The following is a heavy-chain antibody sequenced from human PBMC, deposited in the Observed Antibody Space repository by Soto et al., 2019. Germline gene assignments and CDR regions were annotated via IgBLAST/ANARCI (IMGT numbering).Heavy chain of an antibody. D-gene: IGHD6-6*01. CDR3: AREFSSSLSGYYYGMDV. J-gene: IGHJ6*02. CDR1: GFTFSSYW. V-gene: IGHV3-74*01. CDR2: IKNDGSSR. Sequence: GGSLRLSCAASGFTFSSYWMHWVRQAPGKGLVWVSRIKNDGSSRSYADSVKGRFTISRDNAKNTLYLQMNSLRAEDTAVYYCAREFSSSLSGYYYGMDVWGQGTTVTVSS.